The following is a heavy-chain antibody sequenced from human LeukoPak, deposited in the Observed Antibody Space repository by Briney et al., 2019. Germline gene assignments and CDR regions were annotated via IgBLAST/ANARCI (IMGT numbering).Heavy chain of an antibody. Sequence: GRSLRLSCAASGFTFSSYGIHWVRQAPGKGLEWVAIILYDGSNKYYADPVKGRFTISRDNSKNTVYLQMNSLRAEDTAVYYCARALYSLGYFDYWGQGTLVTVSS. J-gene: IGHJ4*02. CDR2: ILYDGSNK. CDR3: ARALYSLGYFDY. CDR1: GFTFSSYG. V-gene: IGHV3-33*05. D-gene: IGHD2-2*02.